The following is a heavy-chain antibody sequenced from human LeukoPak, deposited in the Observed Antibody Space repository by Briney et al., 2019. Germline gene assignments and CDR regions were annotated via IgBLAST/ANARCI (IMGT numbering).Heavy chain of an antibody. V-gene: IGHV3-11*04. CDR3: ARAQRELLRFDY. J-gene: IGHJ4*02. CDR1: GFTFSDYY. D-gene: IGHD1-26*01. CDR2: ISSSGSTI. Sequence: KPGGSLRLSCAASGFTFSDYYMSWIRQAPGKGLEWVSYISSSGSTIYYADSVKGRFTISRDNAKNSLYLQMSSLRAEDTAVYYCARAQRELLRFDYWGQGTLVTVSS.